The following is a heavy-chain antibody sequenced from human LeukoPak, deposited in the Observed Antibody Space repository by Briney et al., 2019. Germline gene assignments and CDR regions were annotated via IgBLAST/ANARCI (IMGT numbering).Heavy chain of an antibody. D-gene: IGHD2-2*01. J-gene: IGHJ3*02. V-gene: IGHV3-20*04. CDR3: ARGYCTSTSCYGVAVFDI. CDR2: INWDGGST. Sequence: PGGSRRLSCAASVFTFDDYGMSGVRQAPGKALEWVSGINWDGGSTGYADSVKGRFTMSRNNAKNSLYLQMNSLRAEDTALYYCARGYCTSTSCYGVAVFDIGGQGTMVTVSS. CDR1: VFTFDDYG.